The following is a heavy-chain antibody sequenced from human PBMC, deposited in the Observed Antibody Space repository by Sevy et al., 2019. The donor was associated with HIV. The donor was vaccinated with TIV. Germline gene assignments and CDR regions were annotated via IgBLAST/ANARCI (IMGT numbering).Heavy chain of an antibody. Sequence: GGSLRLSCAASGFTFSSYAMSWVRQAPGKGLEWVSAISGSGGSTYYADSVKGRFTISRDNSKTALYLQMNSLRAEDMAVYYCANRLGYCSNGVCYLDYWGQGTLVTVSS. D-gene: IGHD2-8*01. CDR1: GFTFSSYA. CDR3: ANRLGYCSNGVCYLDY. J-gene: IGHJ4*02. CDR2: ISGSGGST. V-gene: IGHV3-23*01.